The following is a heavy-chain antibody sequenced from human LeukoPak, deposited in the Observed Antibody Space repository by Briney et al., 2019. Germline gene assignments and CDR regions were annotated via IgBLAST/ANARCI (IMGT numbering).Heavy chain of an antibody. J-gene: IGHJ4*02. CDR2: IYNSGGT. Sequence: PSETLSLTCTVSGGSISSYYWSWIRQPPGKGLDWIGRIYNSGGTNYNPSLESRVTMSVDTSKNQFSLKLSSVTAADTAVYYCARAHCTATSCHHFDYWGQGALVTVSS. D-gene: IGHD2-2*01. CDR3: ARAHCTATSCHHFDY. CDR1: GGSISSYY. V-gene: IGHV4-4*07.